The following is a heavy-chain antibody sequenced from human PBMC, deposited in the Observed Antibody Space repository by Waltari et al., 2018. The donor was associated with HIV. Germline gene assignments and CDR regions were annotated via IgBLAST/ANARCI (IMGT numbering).Heavy chain of an antibody. CDR1: KFSFSSYG. CDR2: IWFDGSYK. J-gene: IGHJ4*02. CDR3: ARDGSGWYGSFDY. D-gene: IGHD6-19*01. Sequence: QLQLVESGGGVVQPGLSLRLSCAGAKFSFSSYGLHWARQAPGKGLEWVAVIWFDGSYKYYADSVKGRFTISRDNSKNTVYLQMNSLRTEDTAVYFCARDGSGWYGSFDYWGQGTPVTVSS. V-gene: IGHV3-33*01.